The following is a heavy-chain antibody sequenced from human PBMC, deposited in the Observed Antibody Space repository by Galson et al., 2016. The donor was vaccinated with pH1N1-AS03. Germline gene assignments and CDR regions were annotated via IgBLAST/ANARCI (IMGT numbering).Heavy chain of an antibody. V-gene: IGHV4-30-4*07. J-gene: IGHJ4*02. CDR2: VYYTGST. Sequence: TLSLTCAVSGASISSGGLSWSWIRQPPGKGLEWIGYVYYTGSTYSKLSLKSRIFISADTSKNQFSLSLGSVTAADTAVYYCARGREQLMYYFDYWGQGILVTVSS. CDR1: GASISSGGLS. CDR3: ARGREQLMYYFDY. D-gene: IGHD1-26*01.